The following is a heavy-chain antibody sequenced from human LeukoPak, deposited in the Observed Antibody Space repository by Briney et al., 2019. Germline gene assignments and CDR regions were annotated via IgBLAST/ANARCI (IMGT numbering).Heavy chain of an antibody. CDR3: ARVRRVGATPFDY. J-gene: IGHJ4*02. D-gene: IGHD1-26*01. CDR1: GFTFSSYA. V-gene: IGHV3-23*01. CDR2: FSGSGGST. Sequence: GGTLRLSCATSGFTFSSYAMSWVRQAPGEGLEWVSAFSGSGGSTYDADSVKARFTISRDNSKNTLYLQMNTLRAEDTAVYYCARVRRVGATPFDYWGQGTLVTVSS.